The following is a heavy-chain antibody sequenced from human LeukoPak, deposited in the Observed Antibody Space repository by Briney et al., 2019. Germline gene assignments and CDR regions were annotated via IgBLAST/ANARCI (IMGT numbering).Heavy chain of an antibody. D-gene: IGHD1-26*01. CDR2: IWSDGSKQ. V-gene: IGHV3-33*06. J-gene: IGHJ4*02. Sequence: QPGRSLRLSCTASGFSFSNYGMHWVRQAPGKGLEWVTVIWSDGSKQYYVDSVRGRFTISRDDSKNIVYLQMNSLRAEDTAVYYCAKSAEYSGSYGPPRYYFDYWGQGTLVTVSS. CDR1: GFSFSNYG. CDR3: AKSAEYSGSYGPPRYYFDY.